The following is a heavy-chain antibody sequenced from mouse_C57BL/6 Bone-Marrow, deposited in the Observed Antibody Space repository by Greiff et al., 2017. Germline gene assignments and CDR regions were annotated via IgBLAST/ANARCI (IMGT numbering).Heavy chain of an antibody. Sequence: VQLQQSVAELVRPGASVKLSCTASGFNIKNTYMHWVKQRPEQGLEWIGRIDPANGNTTYAPKFQGKATITADTSSNTAFLQLSSLTSEDTAIYYCARWGFITTGVWYARDYWGQGTSVTVSS. CDR1: GFNIKNTY. CDR3: ARWGFITTGVWYARDY. V-gene: IGHV14-3*01. J-gene: IGHJ4*01. D-gene: IGHD1-1*01. CDR2: IDPANGNT.